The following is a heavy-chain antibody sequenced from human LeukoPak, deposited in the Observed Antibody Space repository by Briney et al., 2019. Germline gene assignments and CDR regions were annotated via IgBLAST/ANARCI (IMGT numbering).Heavy chain of an antibody. CDR1: GGSITSDSYY. V-gene: IGHV4-39*01. Sequence: SETLSLTCTVSGGSITSDSYYWGWIRQPPGKGLEWIGSIFYSGSAYYNPSLKGRVIISADTAKNQFSLQLSSVTAADTAVYYCARNHCGGGSCYFDYWGQGTRVTVSS. D-gene: IGHD2-15*01. CDR3: ARNHCGGGSCYFDY. CDR2: IFYSGSA. J-gene: IGHJ4*02.